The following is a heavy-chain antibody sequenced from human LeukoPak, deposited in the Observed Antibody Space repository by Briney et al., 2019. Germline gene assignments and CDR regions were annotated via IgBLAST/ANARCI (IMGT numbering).Heavy chain of an antibody. D-gene: IGHD3-10*01. CDR2: IWYDGSHQ. Sequence: GGSLRLSCAAYGFSSSTYGMHWVRQAPGKRLESVAVIWYDGSHQYYADSVKGRFTISRDMSNNTLYLQMNNLRVDDTALYYCARDLGLRYGSGAYRFDPWGQGTQVIVSS. CDR1: GFSSSTYG. J-gene: IGHJ5*02. CDR3: ARDLGLRYGSGAYRFDP. V-gene: IGHV3-33*08.